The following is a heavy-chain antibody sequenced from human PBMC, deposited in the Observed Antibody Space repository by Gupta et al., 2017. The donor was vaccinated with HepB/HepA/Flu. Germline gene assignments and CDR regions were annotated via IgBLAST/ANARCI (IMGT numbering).Heavy chain of an antibody. CDR2: IYYSGNT. V-gene: IGHV4-39*01. J-gene: IGHJ4*02. CDR3: ARRCSSATCSRPGFDY. Sequence: QVQLQASGPGRVKPSEALSLTCIVSGGSIRDCTYYWGLIRPPPGTGLGWIGSIYYSGNTYYNPSLKSRVPISVDTSKNQFSLKLSSVTAADTAVYYCARRCSSATCSRPGFDYWGQGTLVSVSS. D-gene: IGHD2-15*01. CDR1: GGSIRDCTYY.